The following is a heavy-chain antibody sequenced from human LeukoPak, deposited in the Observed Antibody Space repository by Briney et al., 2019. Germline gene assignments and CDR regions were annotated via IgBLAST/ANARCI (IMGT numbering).Heavy chain of an antibody. CDR2: INHSGST. CDR1: GGSFSGYY. Sequence: KPSETLSLTCAVYGGSFSGYYWSWIRQPPGKGLEWIGEINHSGSTNYNPSLKSRVTISVDTSKNQFSLKLSSVTAADTAVYYCARGTYDFWSGYYVPDYWGQGTLVTVSS. V-gene: IGHV4-34*01. CDR3: ARGTYDFWSGYYVPDY. J-gene: IGHJ4*02. D-gene: IGHD3-3*01.